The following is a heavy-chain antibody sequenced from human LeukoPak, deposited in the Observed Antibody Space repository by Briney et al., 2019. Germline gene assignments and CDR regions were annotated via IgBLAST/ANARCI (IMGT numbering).Heavy chain of an antibody. CDR3: AAGCSYGFPSRRVGYFDY. Sequence: GESLKISCKGSGYSFTSYWIGWVRQMPGKGLEWMGIIYPGDSDTRYSPSFQGQVTISADKSISTAYLQWSSLRASDTAMYYCAAGCSYGFPSRRVGYFDYWGQGTLVTVSS. V-gene: IGHV5-51*01. D-gene: IGHD5-18*01. CDR2: IYPGDSDT. CDR1: GYSFTSYW. J-gene: IGHJ4*02.